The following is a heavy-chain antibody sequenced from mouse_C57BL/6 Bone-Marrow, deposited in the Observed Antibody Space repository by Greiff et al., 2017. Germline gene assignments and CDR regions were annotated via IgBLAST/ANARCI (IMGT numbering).Heavy chain of an antibody. CDR1: GYTFTSYW. D-gene: IGHD1-1*01. CDR2: IYPGSGST. Sequence: VQLHQSGAELVKPGASVKMSCKASGYTFTSYWITWVKQRPGQGLEWIGDIYPGSGSTNYNEKFKSKATLTVDTSSSTAYLQLSSLTSEDSAVYYCARAYGSSYVAWFAYWGQGTLVTVSA. V-gene: IGHV1-55*01. CDR3: ARAYGSSYVAWFAY. J-gene: IGHJ3*01.